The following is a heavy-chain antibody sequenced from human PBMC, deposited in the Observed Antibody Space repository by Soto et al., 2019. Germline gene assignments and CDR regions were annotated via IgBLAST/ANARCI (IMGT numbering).Heavy chain of an antibody. CDR2: IYPGDSDT. CDR1: GYSFTSYW. J-gene: IGHJ4*02. D-gene: IGHD3-9*01. Sequence: EVQLVQSGAEVKKPGESLKISCKGSGYSFTSYWIGWVRQMPGKGLEWMGIIYPGDSDTRYSPSFQGQVTISADKSISTAYLQWSSLNASYTAMYYCARHELFTGYYPYFDYWGQGTLVTVSS. CDR3: ARHELFTGYYPYFDY. V-gene: IGHV5-51*01.